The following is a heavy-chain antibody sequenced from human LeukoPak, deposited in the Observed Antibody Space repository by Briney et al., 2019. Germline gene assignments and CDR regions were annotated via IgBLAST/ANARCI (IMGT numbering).Heavy chain of an antibody. D-gene: IGHD3-9*01. Sequence: GGSLRLSCAASGFTFDNYAMSWVRRAPEKGLEWVSTISGSGYSTYYADSVKGRFTISRDNSKNTLYLQMNSLRAEDTAVYYCAKHIMTGTWSFDSWGQGTLVTVSS. CDR1: GFTFDNYA. V-gene: IGHV3-23*01. CDR2: ISGSGYST. J-gene: IGHJ4*02. CDR3: AKHIMTGTWSFDS.